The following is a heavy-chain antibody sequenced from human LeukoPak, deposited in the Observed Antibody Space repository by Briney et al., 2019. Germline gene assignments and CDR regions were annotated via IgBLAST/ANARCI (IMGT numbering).Heavy chain of an antibody. D-gene: IGHD3-10*01. CDR3: VALIRGLGY. CDR1: GFTFSDHY. CDR2: SRNRAHSYST. J-gene: IGHJ4*02. V-gene: IGHV3-72*01. Sequence: PGESLRLSCAAPGFTFSDHYMDWVRQAPGKGLDWIGRSRNRAHSYSTEYAASVKGRFTVSRADSENSLYLQMNSLKTDDTAVYYCVALIRGLGYWGQGTLVTVSS.